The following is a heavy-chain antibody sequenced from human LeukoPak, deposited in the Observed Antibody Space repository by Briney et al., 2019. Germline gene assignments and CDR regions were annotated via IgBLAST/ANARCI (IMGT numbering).Heavy chain of an antibody. CDR3: AGHSSSWANWFDP. CDR2: IHYSGST. J-gene: IGHJ5*02. V-gene: IGHV4-31*03. CDR1: GGSISSGRYY. Sequence: SQTLSLTCTVSGGSISSGRYYWSWIRRHPGKGLEWIGNIHYSGSTSYNPSLKSRVTISVDTSKNQFALKLSSVTAADTAVYYCAGHSSSWANWFDPWGQGTLVTVSS. D-gene: IGHD6-13*01.